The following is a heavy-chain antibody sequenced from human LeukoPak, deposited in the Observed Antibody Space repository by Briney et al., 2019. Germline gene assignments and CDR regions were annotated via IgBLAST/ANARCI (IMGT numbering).Heavy chain of an antibody. Sequence: PSETLSLTCTVSGGSISSYYWSWIRQPPGKGLEWIASIYFTGSTYYRPSLKSRVTISVDTSKNQFSLKLNSVTDADTAVYYCARHSHSSLSLNWFGPWGQGTLVTVSS. D-gene: IGHD6-6*01. CDR2: IYFTGST. CDR3: ARHSHSSLSLNWFGP. V-gene: IGHV4-59*05. J-gene: IGHJ5*02. CDR1: GGSISSYY.